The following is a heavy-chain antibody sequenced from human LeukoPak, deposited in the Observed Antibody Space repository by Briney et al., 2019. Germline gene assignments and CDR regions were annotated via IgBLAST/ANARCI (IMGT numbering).Heavy chain of an antibody. Sequence: GGSLRLSCAASGFTFSSYSMNWVRQAPGKGLEWVSSISSSSSYIYYADSVKGRFTISRDNAKNSLYLQMNSLRAEDTAVYYCAKERHIVVVGDWFDPWGQGTLVTVSS. CDR2: ISSSSSYI. J-gene: IGHJ5*02. CDR3: AKERHIVVVGDWFDP. CDR1: GFTFSSYS. V-gene: IGHV3-21*04. D-gene: IGHD2-2*01.